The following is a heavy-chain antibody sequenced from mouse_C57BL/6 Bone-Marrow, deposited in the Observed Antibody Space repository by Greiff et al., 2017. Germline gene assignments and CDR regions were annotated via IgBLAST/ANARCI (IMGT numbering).Heavy chain of an antibody. CDR2: ISDGGSYT. CDR3: ARDRGDYFDV. D-gene: IGHD3-3*01. CDR1: GFTFSSYA. V-gene: IGHV5-4*01. J-gene: IGHJ1*03. Sequence: DVMLVESGGGLVKPGGSLKLSCAASGFTFSSYAMSWVRQTPEKRLEWVATISDGGSYTYYPDNVKGRFTISRDNATNDLYLQMSHLKSEDTAMYYCARDRGDYFDVWGTGTTVTVSS.